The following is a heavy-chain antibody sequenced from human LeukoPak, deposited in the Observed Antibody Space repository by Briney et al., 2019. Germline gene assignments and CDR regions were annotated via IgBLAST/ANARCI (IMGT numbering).Heavy chain of an antibody. J-gene: IGHJ5*02. V-gene: IGHV3-38-3*01. CDR2: ISGGST. Sequence: GSLRLSCAASGFTVSSNEMSWVRQAPGKGLEWVSSISGGSTYYADSRKGRFTISSDNSKNTLHLQMNSLRAEDTAVYYCKTPLRFLDDNWFDPWGQGTLVTVSS. CDR3: KTPLRFLDDNWFDP. CDR1: GFTVSSNE. D-gene: IGHD3-3*01.